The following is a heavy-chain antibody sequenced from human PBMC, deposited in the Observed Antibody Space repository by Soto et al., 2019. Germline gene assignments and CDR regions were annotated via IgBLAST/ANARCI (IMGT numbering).Heavy chain of an antibody. CDR3: AKRRGAGGHFDY. Sequence: EVQLLESGGGLVQPEGSLRLSCAASGFTFTSYAMGWVRQAPGKGLEWVSVVSSGGSTYYADSVTGRFPVSRDNSKNTLSLQMNSLRAEDTAVYYCAKRRGAGGHFDYWGQGALVTVSS. CDR2: VSSGGST. J-gene: IGHJ4*02. CDR1: GFTFTSYA. V-gene: IGHV3-23*01. D-gene: IGHD2-15*01.